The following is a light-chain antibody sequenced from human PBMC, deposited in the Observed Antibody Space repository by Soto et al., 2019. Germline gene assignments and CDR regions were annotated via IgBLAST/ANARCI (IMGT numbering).Light chain of an antibody. CDR1: QRIGRW. J-gene: IGKJ2*01. Sequence: DIQMTQSPSTLSASVGDSVTITCRASQRIGRWLAWYQQKPGKAPKLLIYDASTLQSRVPSRFSGSGSRTEFRLNITSLEADDFATFYCQQYKHYSSNTFGRGTKLEI. V-gene: IGKV1-5*01. CDR3: QQYKHYSSNT. CDR2: DAS.